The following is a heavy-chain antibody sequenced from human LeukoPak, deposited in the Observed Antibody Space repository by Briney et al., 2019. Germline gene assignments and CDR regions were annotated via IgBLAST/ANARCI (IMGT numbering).Heavy chain of an antibody. V-gene: IGHV3-43*01. CDR1: GFTFDDYD. CDR2: INWNGDNS. Sequence: QPGGSLRLSCVASGFTFDDYDMHWVRQAPGKGLEWVAFINWNGDNSHYAASVKGRFTSSRDNSKNSLFLQMSGLRIEDTALYYCATNYNYWGRGTLVTVSS. J-gene: IGHJ4*02. CDR3: ATNYNY.